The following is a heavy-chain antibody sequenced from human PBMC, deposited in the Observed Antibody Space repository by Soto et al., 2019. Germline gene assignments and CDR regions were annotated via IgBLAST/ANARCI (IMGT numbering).Heavy chain of an antibody. CDR3: ARRSGWYYFDY. CDR1: GGSISSNSYF. D-gene: IGHD6-19*01. Sequence: QLQLQESGPGLVKPSETLSLTCTVSGGSISSNSYFWGWIRQPPGKGQERIGTVFYSGSTYYNPSLKSRVTISVDTSKNEFSLKLSSVTAADTAVYYCARRSGWYYFDYWGQGTLVTVSS. V-gene: IGHV4-39*01. J-gene: IGHJ4*02. CDR2: VFYSGST.